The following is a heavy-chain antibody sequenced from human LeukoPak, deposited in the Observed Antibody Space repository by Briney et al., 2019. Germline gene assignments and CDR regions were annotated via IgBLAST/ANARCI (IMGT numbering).Heavy chain of an antibody. CDR1: GGSISSSSYY. J-gene: IGHJ6*03. D-gene: IGHD5-12*01. V-gene: IGHV4-39*07. Sequence: SETLSLTCTVSGGSISSSSYYWGWIRQPPGKGLEWIGSIYYSGSTYYNPSLKSRVTISVDTSKNQFSLKLSSVTAADTAVYYCARDEVSGGYENYYYYYYMDVWGKGTTVTVSS. CDR2: IYYSGST. CDR3: ARDEVSGGYENYYYYYYMDV.